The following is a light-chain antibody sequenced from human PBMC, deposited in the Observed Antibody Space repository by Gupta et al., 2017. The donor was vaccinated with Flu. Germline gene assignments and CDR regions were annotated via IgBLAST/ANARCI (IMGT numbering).Light chain of an antibody. CDR3: YSRHNTDNNQGV. Sequence: QTVRNTCQVCSIRNSYASWYQHQPEPAPPLIIFVYNIRPSGIPAPFSFSSSGNTASSTITLAQAEDEADYDYYSRHNTDNNQGVFGGGTKLTVL. V-gene: IGLV3-19*01. J-gene: IGLJ3*02. CDR1: SIRNSY. CDR2: VYN.